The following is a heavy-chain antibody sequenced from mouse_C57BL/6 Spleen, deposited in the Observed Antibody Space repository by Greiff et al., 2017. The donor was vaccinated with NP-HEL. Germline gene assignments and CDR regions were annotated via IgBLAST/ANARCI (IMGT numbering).Heavy chain of an antibody. CDR3: ARIIYEGSGGYAMDY. CDR2: INPNNGGI. J-gene: IGHJ4*01. V-gene: IGHV1-26*01. Sequence: EVQLQQSGPELVKPGASVKISCKASGYTFTDYYMNWVKQSHGKSLEWIGDINPNNGGISYNQKFKGKATLTVDKSSSTAYMELRSLTSEDSAVYYCARIIYEGSGGYAMDYWGQGTSVTVSS. CDR1: GYTFTDYY. D-gene: IGHD2-3*01.